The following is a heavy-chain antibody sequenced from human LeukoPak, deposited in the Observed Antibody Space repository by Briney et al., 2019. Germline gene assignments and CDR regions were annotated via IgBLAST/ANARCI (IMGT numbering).Heavy chain of an antibody. Sequence: GGSLRLSCAASGFTFSNYGMQWVRQAPGKGLEWVAAISHDGTTTFYADSVKGRFTISRDNSKNTLDLQMYSLRAEDTAVYYCAKEPTSYSSGWYFQHWGQGTLVTVSS. J-gene: IGHJ1*01. CDR1: GFTFSNYG. CDR3: AKEPTSYSSGWYFQH. V-gene: IGHV3-30*18. D-gene: IGHD6-25*01. CDR2: ISHDGTTT.